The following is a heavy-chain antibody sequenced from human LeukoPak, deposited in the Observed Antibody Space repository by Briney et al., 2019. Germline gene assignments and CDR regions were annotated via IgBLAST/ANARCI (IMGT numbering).Heavy chain of an antibody. CDR2: IYHSGST. D-gene: IGHD3-10*01. CDR3: ARAGSGSYYRPVDY. V-gene: IGHV4-38-2*02. CDR1: GYSISSGYY. J-gene: IGHJ4*02. Sequence: PSETLSLTCTVSGYSISSGYYWGWIRQPPGKGLEWIGSIYHSGSTYYNPSLKSRVTISVDTSKNQFSLKLSSVTAADTAVYYCARAGSGSYYRPVDYWGQGTLATVSS.